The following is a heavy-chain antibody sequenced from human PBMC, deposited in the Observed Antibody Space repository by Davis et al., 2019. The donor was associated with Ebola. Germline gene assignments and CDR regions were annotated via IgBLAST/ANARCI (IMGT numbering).Heavy chain of an antibody. J-gene: IGHJ6*04. CDR2: ISGSGGGS. CDR1: GFTFSSYA. V-gene: IGHV3-23*01. Sequence: GESLKISCAASGFTFSSYAMSWVRQAPGKGLEWVSGISGSGGGSYYADSVKGRFTISRDNSKKTMYLQMNSLRAEDTAVYYCAKDILTGYSIPGGMDVWGKGTTVTVSS. CDR3: AKDILTGYSIPGGMDV. D-gene: IGHD6-13*01.